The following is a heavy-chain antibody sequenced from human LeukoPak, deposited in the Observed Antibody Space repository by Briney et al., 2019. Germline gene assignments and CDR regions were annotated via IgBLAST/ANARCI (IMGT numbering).Heavy chain of an antibody. D-gene: IGHD3-9*01. Sequence: GGSLRLSCAASGFTFSSYSMNWVRQAPGKGLEWVSSISSSSSYIYYADSVKGRFTISRDNAKNSLYLQMNSLRAEDTAVYYCARDQDFDWLLSNRGWFDPWGQGTLVTVSS. J-gene: IGHJ5*02. V-gene: IGHV3-21*01. CDR2: ISSSSSYI. CDR3: ARDQDFDWLLSNRGWFDP. CDR1: GFTFSSYS.